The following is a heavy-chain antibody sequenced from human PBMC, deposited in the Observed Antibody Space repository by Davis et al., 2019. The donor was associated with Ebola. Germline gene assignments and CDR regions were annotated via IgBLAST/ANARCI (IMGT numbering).Heavy chain of an antibody. CDR1: GYTFTSYA. V-gene: IGHV1-3*01. J-gene: IGHJ5*02. CDR2: INAGNGNT. D-gene: IGHD6-13*01. Sequence: ASVKVSCKASGYTFTSYAMHWVRQAPGQRLEGMGWINAGNGNTKYSQKFQGRVTITRDTSASTAYMELSSLRSEDTAGYYCARVDSSSWFNWFDPWGQGTLVTVSS. CDR3: ARVDSSSWFNWFDP.